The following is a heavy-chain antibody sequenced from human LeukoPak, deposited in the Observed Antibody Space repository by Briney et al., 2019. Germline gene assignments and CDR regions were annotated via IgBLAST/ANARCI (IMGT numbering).Heavy chain of an antibody. V-gene: IGHV3-23*01. CDR1: GFTFSSYA. D-gene: IGHD6-19*01. CDR2: IGGSGGST. Sequence: GGSLRLSCAASGFTFSSYAMSWVRQAPGKGLEWVSAIGGSGGSTYYADSVKGRFTISRDNSKNTLYLQMNSLRAEDTAVYYCAKGLSSGWNLKGSDYWGQGTLVAVSS. J-gene: IGHJ4*02. CDR3: AKGLSSGWNLKGSDY.